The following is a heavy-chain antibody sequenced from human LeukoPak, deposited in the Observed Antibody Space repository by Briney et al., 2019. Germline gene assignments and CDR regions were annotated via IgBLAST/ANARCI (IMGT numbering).Heavy chain of an antibody. CDR2: ISAYNGNT. Sequence: ASVKVSCKASGYTFTSYGISLVRQAPGQGLEWMGWISAYNGNTNYAQKLQGRVTMTTDTSTSTAYMELRRLRSDDTPVYYCARGASRGSQYYWGHGTLFTVSS. CDR3: ARGASRGSQYY. J-gene: IGHJ4*01. CDR1: GYTFTSYG. V-gene: IGHV1-18*01. D-gene: IGHD1-26*01.